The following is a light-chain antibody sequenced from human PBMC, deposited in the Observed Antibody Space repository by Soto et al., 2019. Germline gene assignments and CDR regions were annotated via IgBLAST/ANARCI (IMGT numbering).Light chain of an antibody. CDR2: GAS. CDR1: QSISSY. V-gene: IGKV1-6*01. CDR3: LQDYNYPRT. Sequence: IQVTQAPSSLAASVGDLVTISCRASQSISSYLNWYQQKPGKAPKLMIYGASSLQSGVPSRFSGSGSGTDCTLSISSLQSEDFATYYCLQDYNYPRTLGQGTKVDIK. J-gene: IGKJ1*01.